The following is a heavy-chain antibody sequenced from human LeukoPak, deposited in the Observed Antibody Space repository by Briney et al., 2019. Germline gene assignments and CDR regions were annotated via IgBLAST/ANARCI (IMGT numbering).Heavy chain of an antibody. Sequence: ASVKLSCKASGYTFTGYYMHWVRHAPGQGLEWMGWINPNSGGTNYAQKFQGRVTMTRDTSISTAYMELSRLRSDDTAMYYCARGGDSSGYPAYWGQGTLVTVSS. D-gene: IGHD3-22*01. J-gene: IGHJ4*02. CDR2: INPNSGGT. CDR3: ARGGDSSGYPAY. V-gene: IGHV1-2*02. CDR1: GYTFTGYY.